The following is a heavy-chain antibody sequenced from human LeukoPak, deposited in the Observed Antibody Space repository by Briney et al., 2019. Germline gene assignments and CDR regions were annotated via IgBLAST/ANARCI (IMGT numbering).Heavy chain of an antibody. Sequence: GGSLRLSCAASGFTFSSYDMNWVRQAPGKGLEWVSYISSSGSTIYYADSVKGRFTISRDNAKNSLYLQMNSLTAEDTAVYYCARDPYSGAYGNTYYYYMDVWGKGTTVTISS. D-gene: IGHD1-26*01. J-gene: IGHJ6*03. CDR2: ISSSGSTI. CDR1: GFTFSSYD. V-gene: IGHV3-48*03. CDR3: ARDPYSGAYGNTYYYYMDV.